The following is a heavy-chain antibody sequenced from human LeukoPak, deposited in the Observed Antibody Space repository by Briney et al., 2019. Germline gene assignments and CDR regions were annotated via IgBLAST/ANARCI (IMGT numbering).Heavy chain of an antibody. J-gene: IGHJ4*02. CDR3: AGRGIVVAGSGFDY. CDR1: GFTFSSYW. V-gene: IGHV3-7*01. Sequence: PGGSLRLSCAASGFTFSSYWMSWVRQAPGKGLEWVANIKKDGSEKYYVDSVKGRFTISRDNAKNSLYLQMDSLRDEDTAVYYCAGRGIVVAGSGFDYWGQGTLVTVSS. D-gene: IGHD6-19*01. CDR2: IKKDGSEK.